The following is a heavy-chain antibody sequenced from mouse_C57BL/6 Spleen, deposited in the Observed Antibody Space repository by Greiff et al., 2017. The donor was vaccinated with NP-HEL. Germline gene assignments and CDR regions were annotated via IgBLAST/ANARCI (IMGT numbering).Heavy chain of an antibody. J-gene: IGHJ4*01. CDR1: GYTFTSYG. D-gene: IGHD2-2*01. CDR3: AREGGYVVTTRYAMDY. V-gene: IGHV1-81*01. CDR2: IYPRSGNT. Sequence: VQLQQSGAELARPGASVKLSCKASGYTFTSYGISWVKQRTGQGLEWIGEIYPRSGNTYYNEKFKGKATLTADKSSSTAYMELRSLTSEDSAVYFCAREGGYVVTTRYAMDYWGQGTSVTVSS.